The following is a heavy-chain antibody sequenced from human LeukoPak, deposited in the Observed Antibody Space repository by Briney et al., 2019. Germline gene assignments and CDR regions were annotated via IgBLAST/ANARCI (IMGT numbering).Heavy chain of an antibody. V-gene: IGHV4-59*11. CDR3: ARGYSSGWYLYGYYYGMDV. D-gene: IGHD6-19*01. J-gene: IGHJ6*02. CDR1: GGSISSHY. Sequence: SETLSLTCTVSGGSISSHYWSWIRQPPGKGLEWIGYIYYSGSTNYNPSLKSRVTISVDTSKNQFSLKLSSVTAADTAVYYCARGYSSGWYLYGYYYGMDVWGQGTTVTVSS. CDR2: IYYSGST.